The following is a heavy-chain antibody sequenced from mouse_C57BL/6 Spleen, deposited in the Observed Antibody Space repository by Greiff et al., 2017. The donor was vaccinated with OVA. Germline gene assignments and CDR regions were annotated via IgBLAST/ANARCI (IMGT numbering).Heavy chain of an antibody. CDR3: ARVYGGAMDY. V-gene: IGHV3-6*01. CDR1: GYSITSGYY. D-gene: IGHD1-2*01. CDR2: ISYDGSN. J-gene: IGHJ4*01. Sequence: VQLQQSGPGLVKPSQSLSLTCSVTGYSITSGYYWNWIRQFPGNKLEWMGYISYDGSNNYNPSLKNRISITRDTSKNQFFLKLNSVTTEDTATYYCARVYGGAMDYWGQGTSVTVSS.